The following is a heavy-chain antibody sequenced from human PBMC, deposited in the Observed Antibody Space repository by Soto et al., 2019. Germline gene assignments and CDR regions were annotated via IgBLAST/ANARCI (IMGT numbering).Heavy chain of an antibody. CDR2: ISYDGSNK. CDR1: GFTFSSYG. D-gene: IGHD3-10*01. CDR3: AKDREYYYGSGSLDY. Sequence: QVQLVESGGGVVQPGRSLRLSCAASGFTFSSYGMHWVRQAPGKGLEWVAVISYDGSNKYYADSVKGRFTISRDNSKNTLYLQMNSLRAEDRAVYYCAKDREYYYGSGSLDYWGQGTLVTVSS. V-gene: IGHV3-30*18. J-gene: IGHJ4*02.